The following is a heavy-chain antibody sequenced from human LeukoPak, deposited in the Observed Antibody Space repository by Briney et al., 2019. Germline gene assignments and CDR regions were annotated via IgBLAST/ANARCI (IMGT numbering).Heavy chain of an antibody. D-gene: IGHD5-24*01. V-gene: IGHV4-34*09. J-gene: IGHJ4*02. CDR3: ARVEEMATHRRFDY. CDR1: GGSFSGYY. CDR2: INHSGST. Sequence: SETLSLTCAVHGGSFSGYYWSWIRQPPGKGLEWIGEINHSGSTNYNPSLKSRVTISVDTSKNQFSLKLSSVTAADTAVYYCARVEEMATHRRFDYWGQGTLVTVSS.